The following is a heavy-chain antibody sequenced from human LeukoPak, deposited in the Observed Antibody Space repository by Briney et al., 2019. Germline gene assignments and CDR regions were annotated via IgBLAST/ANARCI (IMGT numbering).Heavy chain of an antibody. CDR2: IYYSGST. Sequence: SETLSLTCTVSGGSIITGDYYWIWIRQPPGKGLEWIGYIYYSGSTYYNPSLKSRVTISVDTSKNQFSLKLSSVTAADTAVYYCARGVVPLDYWGQGTLVTVSS. CDR1: GGSIITGDYY. V-gene: IGHV4-30-4*08. D-gene: IGHD2-15*01. J-gene: IGHJ4*02. CDR3: ARGVVPLDY.